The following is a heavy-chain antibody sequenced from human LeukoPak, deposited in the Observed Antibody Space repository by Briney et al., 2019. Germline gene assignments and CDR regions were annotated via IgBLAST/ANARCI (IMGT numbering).Heavy chain of an antibody. J-gene: IGHJ3*02. CDR3: AREIYGSGSYYTDAFDI. D-gene: IGHD3-10*01. CDR2: ISSSSSYI. V-gene: IGHV3-21*01. Sequence: GGSLRVSCAASGFTFSSYSMNWVRQAPGKGLEWVSSISSSSSYIYYADSVKGRFTISRDNAKNSLYLQMNSLRAEDTAVYYCAREIYGSGSYYTDAFDIWGQGTMVTVSS. CDR1: GFTFSSYS.